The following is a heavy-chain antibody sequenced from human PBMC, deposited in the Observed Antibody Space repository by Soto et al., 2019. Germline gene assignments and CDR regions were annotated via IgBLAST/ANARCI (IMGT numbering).Heavy chain of an antibody. D-gene: IGHD4-17*01. V-gene: IGHV3-11*01. CDR1: GFTFSDYY. CDR2: ISNAGGAT. CDR3: ARRGSTVTFTY. Sequence: QVQLVESGGGLVKPGGSLRVSCAASGFTFSDYYMTWIRQAPGKGLEWISYISNAGGATSYADSVKGRFTISRDNAKNSLFLQMNNLRAEDTAVYYCARRGSTVTFTYWGQGTLVTVSS. J-gene: IGHJ4*02.